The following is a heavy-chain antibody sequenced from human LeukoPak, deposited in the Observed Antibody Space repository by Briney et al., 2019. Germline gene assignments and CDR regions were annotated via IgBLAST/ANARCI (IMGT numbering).Heavy chain of an antibody. J-gene: IGHJ4*02. Sequence: GGSLRLSCAASGFTFSSFWMRWVRQAPGKGLELVANIKQDGSEKYYVDSVQGRSTISRDNAKNSLYLQMNSLRVEDTAAYYCARRIVGPSSGGDYWGQGTPVTVSS. CDR3: ARRIVGPSSGGDY. CDR2: IKQDGSEK. V-gene: IGHV3-7*01. D-gene: IGHD1-26*01. CDR1: GFTFSSFW.